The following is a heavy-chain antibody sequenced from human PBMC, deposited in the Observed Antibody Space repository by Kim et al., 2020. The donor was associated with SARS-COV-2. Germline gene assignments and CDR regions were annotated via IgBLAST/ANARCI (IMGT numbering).Heavy chain of an antibody. CDR3: ARELQEGVATNDH. D-gene: IGHD5-12*01. Sequence: GGSLRLSCAASGFTLSGYSMNWVRQAPGKGLEWVSSISGSSTYIYYADSVKGRFTISRDNAKNSLYLQMNSLRADDTAVYYCARELQEGVATNDHWGQG. V-gene: IGHV3-21*01. CDR1: GFTLSGYS. J-gene: IGHJ4*02. CDR2: ISGSSTYI.